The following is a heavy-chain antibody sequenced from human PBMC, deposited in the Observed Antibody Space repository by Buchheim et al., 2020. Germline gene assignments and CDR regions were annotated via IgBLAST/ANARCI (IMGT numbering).Heavy chain of an antibody. J-gene: IGHJ4*02. Sequence: EVQLLESGGGLVQPGGSLRLSCAASGFTFSSYAMSWVRQAPGKGLEWVSAISGSGGSTYYADSVKGRFTISRDNSKNTRYLQMNSLRAEDTAVYYCAKGPYYYDSSGYYGNFDYWGQGTL. CDR2: ISGSGGST. CDR1: GFTFSSYA. D-gene: IGHD3-22*01. V-gene: IGHV3-23*01. CDR3: AKGPYYYDSSGYYGNFDY.